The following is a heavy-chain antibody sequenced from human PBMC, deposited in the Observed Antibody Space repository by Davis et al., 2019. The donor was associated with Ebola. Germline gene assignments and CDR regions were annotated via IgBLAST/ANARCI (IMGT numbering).Heavy chain of an antibody. J-gene: IGHJ5*02. CDR2: ISSSSSTI. CDR3: ARAPGVAAAGNNWFDP. CDR1: GFTFSSYS. Sequence: PGGSLRLSCAASGFTFSSYSMNWVRQAPGKGLEWVSYISSSSSTIYYADSVKGRFTISRDNAKNSLYLQMNSLRDEDTAVYYCARAPGVAAAGNNWFDPWGQGTLVTVSS. D-gene: IGHD6-13*01. V-gene: IGHV3-48*02.